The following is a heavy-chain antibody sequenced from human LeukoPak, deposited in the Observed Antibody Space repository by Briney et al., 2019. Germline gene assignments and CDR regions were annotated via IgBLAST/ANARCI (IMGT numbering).Heavy chain of an antibody. CDR3: ARPASAADSMNDY. CDR2: INHSGST. CDR1: GGSFSGYY. V-gene: IGHV4-34*01. D-gene: IGHD2-2*01. J-gene: IGHJ4*02. Sequence: SETLSLTCAVDGGSFSGYYWSWIRQPPGKGLEWIGEINHSGSTNYNPSLKSRVTISVDTSKNQFSLKLSSVTAADTAVYYCARPASAADSMNDYWGQGTLVTVSS.